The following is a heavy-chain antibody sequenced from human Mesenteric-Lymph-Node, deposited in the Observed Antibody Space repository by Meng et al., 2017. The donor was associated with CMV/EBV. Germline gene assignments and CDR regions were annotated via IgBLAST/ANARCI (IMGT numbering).Heavy chain of an antibody. V-gene: IGHV3-53*01. Sequence: GESLKISCAASGLTVSDNYMSWVRQAPGKGLEWVSVIYSSGSTYYSDSVKGRFTISRDSSKNTLYLQMNGLRAEDTAIYYCARGGGISWENYFDYWGQGTLVTVSS. CDR3: ARGGGISWENYFDY. D-gene: IGHD6-13*01. CDR2: IYSSGST. J-gene: IGHJ4*02. CDR1: GLTVSDNY.